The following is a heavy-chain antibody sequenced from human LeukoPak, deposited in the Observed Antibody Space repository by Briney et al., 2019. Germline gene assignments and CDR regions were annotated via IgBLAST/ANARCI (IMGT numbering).Heavy chain of an antibody. D-gene: IGHD3-10*01. Sequence: SVKVSCKASGGTFSSYAISWVRQAPGQGLEWMGRIIPILGIANYAQKFQGRVTITADKSTRTAYMELSSLRSEHTAVYYCARPKVYYYGSGSYFHWGQGTLVTVSS. CDR3: ARPKVYYYGSGSYFH. CDR1: GGTFSSYA. CDR2: IIPILGIA. V-gene: IGHV1-69*04. J-gene: IGHJ4*02.